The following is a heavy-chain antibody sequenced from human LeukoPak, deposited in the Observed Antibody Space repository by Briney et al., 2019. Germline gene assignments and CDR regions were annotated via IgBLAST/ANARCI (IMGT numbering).Heavy chain of an antibody. J-gene: IGHJ4*02. V-gene: IGHV1-18*01. CDR2: IRAYNGKT. Sequence: ASVKVSCKASGYTFTSFGFSWVRQAPGQGLEWLGWIRAYNGKTDYAQNLQGRVTMTTDTSTRTAYMELRTLRSDDTAVYYCAREDYGDYWGIDYWGQGTLVTVSS. CDR1: GYTFTSFG. CDR3: AREDYGDYWGIDY. D-gene: IGHD4-17*01.